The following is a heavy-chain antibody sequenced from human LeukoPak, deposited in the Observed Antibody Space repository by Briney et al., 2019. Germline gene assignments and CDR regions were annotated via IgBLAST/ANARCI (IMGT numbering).Heavy chain of an antibody. J-gene: IGHJ4*02. V-gene: IGHV1-2*02. D-gene: IGHD3-10*01. Sequence: RASLRVSCKASGYTFTGYYMHWVRQAPGQGLEWMGWINPPSGGTNSAQKFQGRVTMTRDTSITTAYLELSRLTSDDTAVYYCARGDFYSGSFLDYWGQGTLVTVSS. CDR1: GYTFTGYY. CDR3: ARGDFYSGSFLDY. CDR2: INPPSGGT.